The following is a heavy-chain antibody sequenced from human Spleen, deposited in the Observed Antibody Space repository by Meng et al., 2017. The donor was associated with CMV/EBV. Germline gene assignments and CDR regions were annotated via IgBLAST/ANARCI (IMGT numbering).Heavy chain of an antibody. CDR1: GFTVSSNY. CDR2: IYIDGTT. CDR3: ARLTTVVTPGVDY. V-gene: IGHV3-66*02. D-gene: IGHD4-23*01. J-gene: IGHJ4*02. Sequence: GGSLRLSCAASGFTVSSNYMNWVRQAPGKGLEWVSVIYIDGTTYYADSVKGRFTISRDNSKNTLYLQMNSLRPEETAVYYCARLTTVVTPGVDYWGQGTLVTVSS.